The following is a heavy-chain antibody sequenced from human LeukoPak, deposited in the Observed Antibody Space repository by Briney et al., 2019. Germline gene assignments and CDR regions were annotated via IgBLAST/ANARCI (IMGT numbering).Heavy chain of an antibody. J-gene: IGHJ4*02. CDR1: GFTFSSYG. V-gene: IGHV3-30*02. D-gene: IGHD2-15*01. CDR3: AKDQGTVVVVAAALGY. Sequence: GGSLRLSCAASGFTFSSYGMHWVRQAPGKGLEWVAFIRYDGSNKYYADSVKGRFTISRDNSKNTLYLQMNSLRAEDTAVYYCAKDQGTVVVVAAALGYWGQGTLVTVSS. CDR2: IRYDGSNK.